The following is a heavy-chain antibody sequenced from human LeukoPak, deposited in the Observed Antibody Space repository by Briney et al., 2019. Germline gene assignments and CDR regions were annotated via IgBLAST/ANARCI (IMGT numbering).Heavy chain of an antibody. CDR3: VGGAPNWGFDF. Sequence: ASVKVSCKASGYTFTSYFMHWVRQAPGQGLEWMGIINPSGGSTSYAQKFQGRVTMTRDTFTSTVYMELSSLRSEDTAVYYCVGGAPNWGFDFWGQGTLVTVSS. CDR1: GYTFTSYF. CDR2: INPSGGST. D-gene: IGHD7-27*01. V-gene: IGHV1-46*01. J-gene: IGHJ4*02.